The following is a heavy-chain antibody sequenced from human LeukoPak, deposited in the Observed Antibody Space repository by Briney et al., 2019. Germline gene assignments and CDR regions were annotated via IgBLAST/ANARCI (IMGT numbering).Heavy chain of an antibody. CDR2: INPNSGGT. CDR1: GYTFTGYY. V-gene: IGHV1-2*02. J-gene: IGHJ4*02. Sequence: ASVKVSCKASGYTFTGYYMHWVRQAPGQGLEWMGWINPNSGGTNYAQKFQGRVTMTRDTSISTAYMELSRLRSDDTAVCYCARDLDVLLWFGELDYWGQGTLVTVSS. CDR3: ARDLDVLLWFGELDY. D-gene: IGHD3-10*01.